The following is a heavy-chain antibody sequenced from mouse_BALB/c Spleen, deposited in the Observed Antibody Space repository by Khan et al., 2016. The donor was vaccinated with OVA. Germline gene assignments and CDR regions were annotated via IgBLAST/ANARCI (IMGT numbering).Heavy chain of an antibody. V-gene: IGHV9-4*02. D-gene: IGHD2-12*01. CDR2: INTHSGVP. CDR1: GYTFTTAG. Sequence: QIQLVQSGPELKKPGETVRISCKASGYTFTTAGIQWVQKMPGKGLKWIGWINTHSGVPKYAEDFKGRFAFSLEISVSTAYLQITNLKNEDTATYFFGGGGAAYYRSDVGDMEFWGEGTSVTVSS. CDR3: GGGGAAYYRSDVGDMEF. J-gene: IGHJ4*01.